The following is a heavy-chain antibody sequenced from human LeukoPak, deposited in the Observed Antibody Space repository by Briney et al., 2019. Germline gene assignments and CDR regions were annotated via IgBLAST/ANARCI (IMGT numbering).Heavy chain of an antibody. CDR2: ISSSSSYA. CDR1: GFTFSDYY. V-gene: IGHV3-11*06. J-gene: IGHJ4*02. D-gene: IGHD5-18*01. CDR3: ARASRLPDY. Sequence: PGGSLRLSCAASGFTFSDYYMSWIRQAPGKGLEWVSYISSSSSYANYADSVRGRFTISRDNAKNSLCLQMNSLRAEDTAVYYCARASRLPDYWGQGTLVTVSS.